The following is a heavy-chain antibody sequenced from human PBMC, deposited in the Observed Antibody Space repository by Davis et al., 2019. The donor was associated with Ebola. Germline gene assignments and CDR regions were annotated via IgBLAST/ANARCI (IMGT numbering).Heavy chain of an antibody. Sequence: GGSLRLSCTGSGYSFTSYWIGWVRQMPGKGLEWMGIIYPGDSDTRYSPSFQGQVTISADKSISTAYLQWSSLKASDTAMYYCAVDYPYGMDVWGQGTTVTVSS. J-gene: IGHJ6*02. CDR3: AVDYPYGMDV. CDR1: GYSFTSYW. CDR2: IYPGDSDT. V-gene: IGHV5-51*01.